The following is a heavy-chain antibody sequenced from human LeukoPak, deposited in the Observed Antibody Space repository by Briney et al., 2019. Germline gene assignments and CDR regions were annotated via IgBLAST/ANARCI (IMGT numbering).Heavy chain of an antibody. CDR3: ARDGAPSYLLDYYYGMDV. V-gene: IGHV4-39*07. D-gene: IGHD2-8*02. CDR2: IYYSGST. Sequence: ASETLSLTCTVSGGSISSSSYYWGWIRQPPGKGLEWIGSIYYSGSTYYNPSLKSRVTISVDTSKNQFSLKLSSVTAADTAVYYCARDGAPSYLLDYYYGMDVWGQGTTVTVSS. J-gene: IGHJ6*02. CDR1: GGSISSSSYY.